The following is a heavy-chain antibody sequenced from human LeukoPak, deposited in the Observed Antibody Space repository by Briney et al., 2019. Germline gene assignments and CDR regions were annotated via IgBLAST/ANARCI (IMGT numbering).Heavy chain of an antibody. CDR1: GFTVSSNY. V-gene: IGHV3-23*01. J-gene: IGHJ4*02. CDR2: ISGGGDAT. Sequence: GGSLRLSCAASGFTVSSNYMSWVRQAPGKGLEWVSTISGGGDATYYADSVKGRFTISRDNSKNTLYLQMNSLRVEDTAVYYCARDSSMLRGPLVIYYFDFWGQGTLVTVSS. CDR3: ARDSSMLRGPLVIYYFDF. D-gene: IGHD3-10*01.